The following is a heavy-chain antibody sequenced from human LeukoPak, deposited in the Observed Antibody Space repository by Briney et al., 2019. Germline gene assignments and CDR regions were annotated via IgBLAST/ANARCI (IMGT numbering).Heavy chain of an antibody. CDR2: INNNGDRT. CDR1: GFTFSTYP. CDR3: ARGGLVGPTPYLDS. Sequence: GGSLILSCAASGFTFSTYPMYWVRQAPGRGPEYVSGINNNGDRTYYAKSVKGRFTISSDNSKNTLYLQVGSLRAEDMAVYYCARGGLVGPTPYLDSWGQGTLVTVSS. J-gene: IGHJ4*02. D-gene: IGHD1-26*01. V-gene: IGHV3-64*01.